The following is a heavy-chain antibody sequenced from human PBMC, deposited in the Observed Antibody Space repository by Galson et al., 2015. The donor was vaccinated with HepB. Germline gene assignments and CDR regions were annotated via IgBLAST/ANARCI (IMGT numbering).Heavy chain of an antibody. CDR1: GYTFTSYA. CDR3: ARARTYYDFWSGSSDGGRDFDY. Sequence: SVKVSCKASGYTFTSYAMHWVRQAPGQRLEWMGWINAGNGNTKYSQKFQGRVTITRDTSASTAYMELSSLRSEDTAVYYCARARTYYDFWSGSSDGGRDFDYWGQGTLVTVSS. D-gene: IGHD3-3*01. V-gene: IGHV1-3*01. J-gene: IGHJ4*02. CDR2: INAGNGNT.